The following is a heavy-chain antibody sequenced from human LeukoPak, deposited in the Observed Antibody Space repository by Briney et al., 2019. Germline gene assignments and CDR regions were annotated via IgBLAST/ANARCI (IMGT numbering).Heavy chain of an antibody. CDR2: IYHSGNT. V-gene: IGHV4-38-2*01. D-gene: IGHD3-22*01. J-gene: IGHJ4*02. Sequence: SETLSPTCGVSGYSISGGYYWGWIRQPPGKGLEWIGNIYHSGNTNYNPSLKSRVTISVDTSKNQFSLKLTSVTAADTAVYYCARSYYDISGDADSLEYWGQGTLVTVSS. CDR3: ARSYYDISGDADSLEY. CDR1: GYSISGGYY.